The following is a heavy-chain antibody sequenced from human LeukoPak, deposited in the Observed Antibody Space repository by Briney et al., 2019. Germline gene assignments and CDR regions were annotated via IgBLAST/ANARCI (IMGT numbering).Heavy chain of an antibody. CDR2: ISAYNGNT. J-gene: IGHJ6*03. V-gene: IGHV1-18*01. CDR1: GYTFTSYG. CDR3: ARRAAIPGFVYYYYYMDV. Sequence: ASVKVSCKASGYTFTSYGISWVRQAPGQGLEWMGWISAYNGNTNYAQKLQGRVTMTTDTSTSTAYMELRSLRSDDTAVYYCARRAAIPGFVYYYYYMDVWGKGTTVTVSS. D-gene: IGHD2-2*02.